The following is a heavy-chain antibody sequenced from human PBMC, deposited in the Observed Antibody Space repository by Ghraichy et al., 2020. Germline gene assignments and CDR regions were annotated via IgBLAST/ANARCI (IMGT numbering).Heavy chain of an antibody. V-gene: IGHV4-59*01. Sequence: SCNVSGGSIRSDYWSWIRQSPGKGLEWIGYIFYSGSGITNYNPSLKSRVTVSMDTSKNQVSLMLTSVTTADTALYNCARSKYTDGWFYFDHWGRGTLVTVSS. CDR3: ARSKYTDGWFYFDH. CDR2: IFYSGSGIT. D-gene: IGHD6-19*01. CDR1: GGSIRSDY. J-gene: IGHJ4*02.